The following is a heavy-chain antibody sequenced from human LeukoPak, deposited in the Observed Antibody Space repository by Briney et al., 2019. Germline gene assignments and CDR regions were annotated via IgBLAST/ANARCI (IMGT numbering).Heavy chain of an antibody. CDR1: GFTFSDYY. D-gene: IGHD3-3*01. V-gene: IGHV3-7*01. J-gene: IGHJ4*02. CDR2: IKHDGSEK. CDR3: ARAPREWLLGYHFEY. Sequence: PGGSLRLSCAASGFTFSDYYMSWIRQAPGKGLEWVANIKHDGSEKYYVDSVKGRFAISRDNGKNSLYLQMNSLRVEDMAVYYCARAPREWLLGYHFEYWGQGTLVTVSS.